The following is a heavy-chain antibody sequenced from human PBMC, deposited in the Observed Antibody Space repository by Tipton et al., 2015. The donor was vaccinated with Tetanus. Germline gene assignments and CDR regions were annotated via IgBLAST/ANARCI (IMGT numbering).Heavy chain of an antibody. CDR2: ISWNSGSI. J-gene: IGHJ4*02. Sequence: SLRLSCAASGFTFDDYAMHWVRQAPGKGLEWVSGISWNSGSIGYADSVKGRFTISRDNAKNSLYLQMNSLRAEDTALYYCAKGPWGQLVEGVDYWGQGSLVTVSS. V-gene: IGHV3-9*01. CDR1: GFTFDDYA. CDR3: AKGPWGQLVEGVDY. D-gene: IGHD6-6*01.